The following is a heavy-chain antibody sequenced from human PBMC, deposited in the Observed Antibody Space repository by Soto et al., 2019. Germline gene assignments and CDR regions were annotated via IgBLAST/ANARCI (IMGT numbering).Heavy chain of an antibody. Sequence: QVQLQESGPGLVKPSQTLSLTCTVSGGSISSGGYYWSWIRQHPGKGLEWIGYIYYSGSTYYNPSLKSRVTISVDTSMNQFSLKLSSVTAADTAVYYCARVAPDMVRGVIGAFDIWGQGTMVTVSS. V-gene: IGHV4-31*03. CDR2: IYYSGST. J-gene: IGHJ3*02. CDR3: ARVAPDMVRGVIGAFDI. D-gene: IGHD3-10*01. CDR1: GGSISSGGYY.